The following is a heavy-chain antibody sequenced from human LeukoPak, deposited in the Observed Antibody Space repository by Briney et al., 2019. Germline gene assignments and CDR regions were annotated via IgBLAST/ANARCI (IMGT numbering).Heavy chain of an antibody. CDR3: ATRPGIAAD. CDR2: IYSGTT. V-gene: IGHV3-53*01. Sequence: SGGSLRLACAASGFTFSSYSMNWVRQAPGKGLEWVSFIYSGTTHYSDSVKGRFTISRDNSKNTLYLQMNSLRAEDTAVHYCATRPGIAADWGQGTLVTVSS. J-gene: IGHJ4*02. D-gene: IGHD6-25*01. CDR1: GFTFSSYS.